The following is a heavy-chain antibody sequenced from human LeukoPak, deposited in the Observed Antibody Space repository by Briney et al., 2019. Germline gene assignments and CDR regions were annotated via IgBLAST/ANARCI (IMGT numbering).Heavy chain of an antibody. Sequence: ASVKVSCKASGYTFTSYDINWVRQATGQGFAWMGWMNPNSGNTGYAQKFQGRVTMTRNTSISTAYMELSSLRSEDTAVYYCARGRFTLPGIAVAGNWFDPWGQGTLVTVSS. CDR1: GYTFTSYD. J-gene: IGHJ5*02. V-gene: IGHV1-8*01. CDR2: MNPNSGNT. CDR3: ARGRFTLPGIAVAGNWFDP. D-gene: IGHD6-19*01.